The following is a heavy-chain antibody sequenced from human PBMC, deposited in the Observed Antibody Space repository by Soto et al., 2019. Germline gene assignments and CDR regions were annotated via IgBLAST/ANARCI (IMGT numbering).Heavy chain of an antibody. CDR3: AKLQHNSYYYVMDV. V-gene: IGHV3-23*01. J-gene: IGHJ6*02. Sequence: GSLRLSCEGSGFTFSSSAMRWVLQAPGQGLEWVSSITYTGTTHYTDSVKGRFTISRDDSKNTLYLQMDSLRAEDTAVYYCAKLQHNSYYYVMDVWGQGTTVTVSS. CDR1: GFTFSSSA. CDR2: ITYTGTT.